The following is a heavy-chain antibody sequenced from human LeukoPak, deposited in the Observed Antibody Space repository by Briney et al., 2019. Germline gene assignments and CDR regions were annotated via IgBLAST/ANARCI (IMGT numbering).Heavy chain of an antibody. V-gene: IGHV3-23*01. J-gene: IGHJ4*02. Sequence: GGSLRLSCEASGFTFSSYGMSWVRQAPGKGLEWVSVISSGGGGTNYADSVKGRFTVSRDNSKNTLYMQMNSLRPEETAVYYCAKSAPHFFDYWGQGTLVTVSS. CDR1: GFTFSSYG. D-gene: IGHD3-3*01. CDR2: ISSGGGGT. CDR3: AKSAPHFFDY.